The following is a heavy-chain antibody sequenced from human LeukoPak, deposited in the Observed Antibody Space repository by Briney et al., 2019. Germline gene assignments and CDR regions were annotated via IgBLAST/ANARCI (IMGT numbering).Heavy chain of an antibody. D-gene: IGHD2-15*01. J-gene: IGHJ4*02. V-gene: IGHV4-59*12. CDR2: IYYRGST. CDR3: ARGDGYCSRGSCYFDY. Sequence: PSETLSLTCTVSGVSISNYYWSWIRQPPGEGLEWLGYIYYRGSTNYNPSLKSRVTIPVETSKNQFSLRLSSVTAADTAVYYCARGDGYCSRGSCYFDYWGQGTLVPVSS. CDR1: GVSISNYY.